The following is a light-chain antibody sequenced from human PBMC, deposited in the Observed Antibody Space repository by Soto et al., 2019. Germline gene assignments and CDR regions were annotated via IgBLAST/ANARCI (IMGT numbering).Light chain of an antibody. CDR1: SGSIASNY. V-gene: IGLV6-57*04. J-gene: IGLJ2*01. Sequence: NFMLTQPHSVSESPGKTVTISCTRSSGSIASNYVQWYQQRPGSAPTTVIYEHNQRPSGVPDRFSGSTDGSSNSASLTISGLQTEDEADYYFQSYDSYTVVFGGGTQLTVL. CDR2: EHN. CDR3: QSYDSYTVV.